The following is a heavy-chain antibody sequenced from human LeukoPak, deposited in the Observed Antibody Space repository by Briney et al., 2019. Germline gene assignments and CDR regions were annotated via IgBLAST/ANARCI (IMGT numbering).Heavy chain of an antibody. J-gene: IGHJ5*02. CDR2: IYYSGST. CDR1: GGSISSYY. D-gene: IGHD6-25*01. Sequence: SETLSLTCTVSGGSISSYYWSWIRQPPGKGLEWIGYIYYSGSTNYNPSLKSRVTISVDTSKNQFSLKLSSVTAADTAVYYCAREVGQRLFNWFDPWGQGTLVTVSS. V-gene: IGHV4-59*01. CDR3: AREVGQRLFNWFDP.